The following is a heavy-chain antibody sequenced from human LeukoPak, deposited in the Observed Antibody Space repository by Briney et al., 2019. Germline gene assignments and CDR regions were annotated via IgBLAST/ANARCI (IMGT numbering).Heavy chain of an antibody. J-gene: IGHJ4*02. D-gene: IGHD3-22*01. CDR2: IRGSGGNT. V-gene: IGHV3-23*01. Sequence: GGSLRLSCVASGFTFSNYAMSWVRQAPGKGLEWVSAIRGSGGNTHYADSVKGRFTISRDNSKNTLYLQMNSLRAEDTAVYYCARDRDSSGYDYWGQGTLVTVSS. CDR1: GFTFSNYA. CDR3: ARDRDSSGYDY.